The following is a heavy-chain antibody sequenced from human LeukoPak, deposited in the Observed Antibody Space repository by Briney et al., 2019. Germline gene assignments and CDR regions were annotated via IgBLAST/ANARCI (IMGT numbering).Heavy chain of an antibody. D-gene: IGHD3-22*01. CDR1: GFTFSDYY. V-gene: IGHV3-11*04. J-gene: IGHJ3*02. CDR3: ARDPRDIRRYYYDSSGSPQAAFDI. CDR2: ISSSGSTI. Sequence: GGSLRLSCAASGFTFSDYYMSWIRQAPGKGLEWVSYISSSGSTIYYADSVKGRFTISRDNAKNSLYLQMNSLRAEDTAVYYCARDPRDIRRYYYDSSGSPQAAFDIWGQGTMVTVSS.